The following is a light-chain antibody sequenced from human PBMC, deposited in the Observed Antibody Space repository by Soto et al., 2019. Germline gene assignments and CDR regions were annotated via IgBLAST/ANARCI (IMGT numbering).Light chain of an antibody. Sequence: DIQMTQSASSLSASVGDRVTITCRASQSISNFLSWYQQKPGKAPQLLIYAPSSLQSGVPSRFSGSGSGTEFTLTIGSLQPEDFATYYCQQSYTTPYTFGQGTNLEIK. CDR3: QQSYTTPYT. CDR2: APS. V-gene: IGKV1-39*01. J-gene: IGKJ2*01. CDR1: QSISNF.